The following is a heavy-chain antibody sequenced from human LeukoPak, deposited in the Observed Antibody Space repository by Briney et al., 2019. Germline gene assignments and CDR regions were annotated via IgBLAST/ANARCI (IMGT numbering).Heavy chain of an antibody. Sequence: GSLRLSCAASGFTFSSYSMNWVRQAPGKGLEWVSSISSSSSYIYYADSVKGRFTISRDNSKNTLYLQMNSLRAEDTAVYYCAKAEKYYYDSSYYGMDVWGQGTTVTVSS. CDR2: ISSSSSYI. CDR3: AKAEKYYYDSSYYGMDV. J-gene: IGHJ6*02. D-gene: IGHD3-22*01. CDR1: GFTFSSYS. V-gene: IGHV3-21*04.